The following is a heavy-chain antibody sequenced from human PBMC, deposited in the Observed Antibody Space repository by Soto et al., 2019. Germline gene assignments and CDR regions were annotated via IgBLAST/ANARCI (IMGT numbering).Heavy chain of an antibody. Sequence: QLQLQESGPGLVKPSETLSLTCTVSGGSISSSSYYWGWIRQPPGKGLEWIGSIYYSGSTYYNPSLKSRVTISVDTSKNQFSLKLSSVTAADTAVYYCARHLGHSSGWYDYWGQGTLVTVSS. CDR3: ARHLGHSSGWYDY. J-gene: IGHJ4*02. D-gene: IGHD6-19*01. CDR2: IYYSGST. CDR1: GGSISSSSYY. V-gene: IGHV4-39*01.